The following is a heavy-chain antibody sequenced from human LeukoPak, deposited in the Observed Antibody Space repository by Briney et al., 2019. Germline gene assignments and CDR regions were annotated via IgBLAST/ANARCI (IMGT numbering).Heavy chain of an antibody. CDR2: IYYSGNT. J-gene: IGHJ4*02. CDR3: ARSSVGTTGNHFDY. CDR1: GGSFSSSSYY. D-gene: IGHD1-26*01. Sequence: PSETLSLTCTVSGGSFSSSSYYWGWIRQPPGKGLEWIGSIYYSGNTYYHPSRKSRVTMSVHTSKNQFFLKLNSVTAADTAVDYCARSSVGTTGNHFDYWGQGTLVTVSS. V-gene: IGHV4-39*07.